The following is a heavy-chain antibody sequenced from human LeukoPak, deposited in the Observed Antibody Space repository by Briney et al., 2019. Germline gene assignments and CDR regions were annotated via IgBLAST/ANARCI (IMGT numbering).Heavy chain of an antibody. D-gene: IGHD2-15*01. CDR3: ARIGGYCSGGSCYGRYYYYYMDV. CDR2: ISSSGSTI. Sequence: PGGSLRLSCAASGFTFSSYEMNWVRQAPGKGLERVSYISSSGSTIYYADSVKGRFTISRDNAKNSLYLQMNSLRAEDTVVYYCARIGGYCSGGSCYGRYYYYYMDVWGKGTTVTISS. J-gene: IGHJ6*03. V-gene: IGHV3-48*03. CDR1: GFTFSSYE.